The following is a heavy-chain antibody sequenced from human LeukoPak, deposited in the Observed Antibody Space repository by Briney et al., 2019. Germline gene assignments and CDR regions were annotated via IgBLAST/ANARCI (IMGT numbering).Heavy chain of an antibody. Sequence: GGSLRLSCAASGFTFSSYSMNWVRQAPGKGLEWVSSISSSSSYIYYADSVKGRFTISSDNAKNSLYLQMNSLRAEDTAVYYCARDRQWLVFDYWGQGTLVTVSS. V-gene: IGHV3-21*01. J-gene: IGHJ4*02. CDR3: ARDRQWLVFDY. D-gene: IGHD6-19*01. CDR2: ISSSSSYI. CDR1: GFTFSSYS.